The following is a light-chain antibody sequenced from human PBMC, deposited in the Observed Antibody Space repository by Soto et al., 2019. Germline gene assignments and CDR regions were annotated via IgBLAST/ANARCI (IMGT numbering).Light chain of an antibody. CDR2: KAS. J-gene: IGKJ4*01. CDR3: QQYNSYSIT. V-gene: IGKV1-5*03. CDR1: QNINSW. Sequence: DIQMTQSPSTLSTSVGDRVTITCRASQNINSWLAWFQQKPGKAPKLLIYKASNLGSGVPSRFSGSGAGTEYTLTISSLQPDDFGTYYCQQYNSYSITFGGGTTVEIK.